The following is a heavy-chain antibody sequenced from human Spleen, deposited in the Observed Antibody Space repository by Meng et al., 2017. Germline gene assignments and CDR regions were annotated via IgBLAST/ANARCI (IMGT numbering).Heavy chain of an antibody. CDR2: ISIHGETT. CDR3: AKDSGRYSSFDY. J-gene: IGHJ4*02. V-gene: IGHV3-23*01. CDR1: GFTFSTSA. D-gene: IGHD1-26*01. Sequence: GESLKISCAVSGFTFSTSAMSWVRQAPGRGLEWVSSISIHGETTRYADSVKGRFTISRDNSKNTLYLQMNSLRAEDTALYYCAKDSGRYSSFDYWGQGILVTVSS.